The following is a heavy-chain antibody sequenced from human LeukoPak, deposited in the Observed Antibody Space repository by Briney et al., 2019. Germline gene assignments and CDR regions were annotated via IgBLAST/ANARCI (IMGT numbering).Heavy chain of an antibody. CDR3: AKAEYYDSSGDYYFDY. CDR1: GFTFSSYA. CDR2: ISGSGGST. Sequence: GGSLRLSCAASGFTFSSYAMSWVRQAPGKGLEWVSAISGSGGSTYYADSVKGRFTISRDNSKNTLYLQMNSLRAEDTAVYYCAKAEYYDSSGDYYFDYWGQGTLVTVSS. D-gene: IGHD3-22*01. V-gene: IGHV3-23*01. J-gene: IGHJ4*02.